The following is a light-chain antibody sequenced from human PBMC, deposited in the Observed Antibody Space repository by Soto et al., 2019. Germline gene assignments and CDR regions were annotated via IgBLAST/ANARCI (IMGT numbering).Light chain of an antibody. CDR2: GAS. Sequence: EIVFTQAPGTLSLSPGERATLSWRASQSVSRSYLAWYQQKPGQAPRLLIYGASSRATGIPDRFSGSGSGTDFTLTISRLEPEDFAVYYCQQYGSSPRTFGQGTKVDIK. CDR1: QSVSRSY. J-gene: IGKJ1*01. V-gene: IGKV3-20*01. CDR3: QQYGSSPRT.